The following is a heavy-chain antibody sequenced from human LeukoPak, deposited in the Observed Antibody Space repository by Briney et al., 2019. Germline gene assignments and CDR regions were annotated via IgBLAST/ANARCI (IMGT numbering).Heavy chain of an antibody. Sequence: GGSLRLSCAASGFTFSSYSMNWVRQAPGKGLEWVSYITSSSSTIYYADSVKGRFTISRDNAKNSLYLQMNSLRDEDTAVYYCARRDTPRARYSGSLWYFDLWGRGTLVTVSS. J-gene: IGHJ2*01. V-gene: IGHV3-48*02. CDR1: GFTFSSYS. D-gene: IGHD1-26*01. CDR2: ITSSSSTI. CDR3: ARRDTPRARYSGSLWYFDL.